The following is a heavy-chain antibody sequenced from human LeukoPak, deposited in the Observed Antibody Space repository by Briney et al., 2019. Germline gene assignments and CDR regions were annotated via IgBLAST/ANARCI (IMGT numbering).Heavy chain of an antibody. CDR1: GGSISSYY. CDR2: IYYSGST. D-gene: IGHD1-1*01. CDR3: ARHMGRLDY. J-gene: IGHJ4*02. V-gene: IGHV4-59*08. Sequence: SETLSLTCTVSGGSISSYYWSWIRQPPVKGLEWIGYIYYSGSTNYNPSLKSRVTISVDTSKNQFSLKLSSVTAADTAVYYCARHMGRLDYWGQGTLVTVSS.